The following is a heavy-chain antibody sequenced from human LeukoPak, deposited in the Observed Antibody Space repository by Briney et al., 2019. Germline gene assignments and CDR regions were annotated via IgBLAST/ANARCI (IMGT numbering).Heavy chain of an antibody. CDR2: IKQDGSDK. CDR3: ARSGVAAPAAPVRFDP. CDR1: GFTFSSYW. D-gene: IGHD2-2*01. V-gene: IGHV3-7*01. J-gene: IGHJ5*02. Sequence: GGSLRLSCAASGFTFSSYWMNWVRQAPGKGLEWVANIKQDGSDKYYVDSVKGRFTISRDNAKNSLYLEMNSLRAEDMAVYYCARSGVAAPAAPVRFDPWGQGTLVTVSS.